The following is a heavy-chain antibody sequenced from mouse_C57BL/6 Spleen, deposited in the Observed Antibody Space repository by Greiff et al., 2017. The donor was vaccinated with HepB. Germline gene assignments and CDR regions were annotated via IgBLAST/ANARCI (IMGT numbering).Heavy chain of an antibody. J-gene: IGHJ2*01. D-gene: IGHD2-4*01. CDR2: IDPSDSET. V-gene: IGHV1-52*01. CDR3: ATVYDYDGYFDY. CDR1: GYTFTSYW. Sequence: VQLQQPGAELVRPGSSVKLSCKASGYTFTSYWMHWVKQRPMQGLEWIGNIDPSDSETHYNQKFKDKATLTVDKSSSTAYMQLSSLTSEDSAVYYCATVYDYDGYFDYWGQGTTLTVSS.